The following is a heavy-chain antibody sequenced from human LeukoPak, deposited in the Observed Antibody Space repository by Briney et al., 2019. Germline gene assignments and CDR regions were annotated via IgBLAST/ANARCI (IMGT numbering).Heavy chain of an antibody. J-gene: IGHJ4*02. CDR1: GCTFSSYA. CDR2: IIPILGIA. V-gene: IGHV1-69*04. D-gene: IGHD3-22*01. CDR3: ARVENGYDSSGYYYPRFDY. Sequence: SVKVSCKASGCTFSSYAISWVRQAPGQGLEWMGRIIPILGIANYAQKFQGRVTITADKSTSTAYTELSSLRSDDTAVYYCARVENGYDSSGYYYPRFDYWGQGTLVTVSS.